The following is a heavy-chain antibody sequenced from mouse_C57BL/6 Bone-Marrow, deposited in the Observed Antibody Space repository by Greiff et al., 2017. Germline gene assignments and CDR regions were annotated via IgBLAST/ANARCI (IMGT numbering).Heavy chain of an antibody. CDR1: GFTFSSYG. D-gene: IGHD1-1*01. CDR2: ISSGGSYT. Sequence: EVQLVESGGDLVKPGGSLKLSCAASGFTFSSYGMSWVRQTPDKRLEWVATISSGGSYTYYPDSVKGRFTISRDNAKNTLYLQISSLKSEDTAMYYCARREVTTVVAPFDYWGKGTTLTVSS. V-gene: IGHV5-6*01. CDR3: ARREVTTVVAPFDY. J-gene: IGHJ2*01.